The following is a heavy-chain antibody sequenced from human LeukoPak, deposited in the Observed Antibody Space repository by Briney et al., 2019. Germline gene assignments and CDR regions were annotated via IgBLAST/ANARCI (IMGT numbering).Heavy chain of an antibody. D-gene: IGHD1-1*01. CDR2: INPEETTI. J-gene: IGHJ4*02. CDR1: GFVFSKYW. CDR3: VRGGLEPFDY. V-gene: IGHV3-74*01. Sequence: GGSLRLSCAASGFVFSKYWMHWVRQAPGKGLVWVSRINPEETTINYADSVKGRFTISRDNARNTLCLQMDSLRVEDVGIYYCVRGGLEPFDYWGQGTLVSVSS.